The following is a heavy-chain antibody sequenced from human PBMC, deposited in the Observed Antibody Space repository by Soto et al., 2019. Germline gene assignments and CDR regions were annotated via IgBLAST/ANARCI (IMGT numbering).Heavy chain of an antibody. CDR3: ARDLILTGYFDY. CDR2: IYYSGST. Sequence: PSETLSLTCTVSGGSISSGGYYWSWIRQHPGKGLEWIGYIYYSGSTYCNPSLKSRVTISVDTSKNQFSLKLSSVTAADTAVYYCARDLILTGYFDYWGQGTLVTVSS. D-gene: IGHD3-9*01. CDR1: GGSISSGGYY. V-gene: IGHV4-31*03. J-gene: IGHJ4*02.